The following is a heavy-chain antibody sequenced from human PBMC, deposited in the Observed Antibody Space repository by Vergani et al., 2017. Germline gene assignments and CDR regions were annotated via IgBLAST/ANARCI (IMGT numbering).Heavy chain of an antibody. Sequence: QVQLVESGGGVVQPGRSLRLSCAASGFTFSSYGMHWVRQAPGKGLEWVAVIWYDGSNKYYADSVKGRFTISRDNSKNTLYLQMNSLRAEDTAVYYCVKILRKYCSSTSCSFDYWGQGTLVTVSS. D-gene: IGHD2-2*01. CDR1: GFTFSSYG. CDR2: IWYDGSNK. J-gene: IGHJ4*02. V-gene: IGHV3-33*06. CDR3: VKILRKYCSSTSCSFDY.